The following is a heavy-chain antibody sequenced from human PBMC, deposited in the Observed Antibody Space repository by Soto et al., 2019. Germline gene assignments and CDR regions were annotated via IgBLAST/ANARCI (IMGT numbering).Heavy chain of an antibody. CDR2: INHSGST. CDR3: ARAKVGAIKIRRGRSFWFDP. V-gene: IGHV4-34*01. J-gene: IGHJ5*02. CDR1: GGSFSGYY. Sequence: SETLSLTCAVYGGSFSGYYWSWIRQPPGKGLEWIGEINHSGSTNYNPSLKSRVTISVDTSKNQFSLKLSSVTAADTAVYYCARAKVGAIKIRRGRSFWFDPWGQGTLVTVSS. D-gene: IGHD2-15*01.